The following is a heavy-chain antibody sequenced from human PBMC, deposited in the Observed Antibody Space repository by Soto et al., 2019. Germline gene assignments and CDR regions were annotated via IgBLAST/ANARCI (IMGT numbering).Heavy chain of an antibody. Sequence: GGSLRLSCAASGFTVSSNYMSRVRQAPGKGLEWVSVIYSGGSTYYADSVKGRFTISRDNAKNSLYLQMNSLRAEDTAVYYCARDALRYCSGGSCYYGYWGQGTLVTVSS. D-gene: IGHD2-15*01. CDR1: GFTVSSNY. V-gene: IGHV3-66*01. J-gene: IGHJ4*02. CDR2: IYSGGST. CDR3: ARDALRYCSGGSCYYGY.